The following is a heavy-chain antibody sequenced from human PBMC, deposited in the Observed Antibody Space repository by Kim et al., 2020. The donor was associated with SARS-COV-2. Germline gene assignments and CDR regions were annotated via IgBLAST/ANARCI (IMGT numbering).Heavy chain of an antibody. V-gene: IGHV1-2*02. D-gene: IGHD3-22*01. CDR3: ARGAMIVVVIDAFDI. CDR2: INPNSGGT. CDR1: GYTFTGYY. J-gene: IGHJ3*02. Sequence: ASVKVSCKASGYTFTGYYMHWVRQAPGQGLEWMGWINPNSGGTNYAQKFQGRVTMTRDTSISTAYMELSRLRSDDTAVYYCARGAMIVVVIDAFDIWGQGTMVTVSS.